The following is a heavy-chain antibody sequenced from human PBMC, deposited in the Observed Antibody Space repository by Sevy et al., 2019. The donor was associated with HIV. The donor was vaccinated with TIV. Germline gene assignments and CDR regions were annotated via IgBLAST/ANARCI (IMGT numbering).Heavy chain of an antibody. J-gene: IGHJ4*02. CDR3: AKNNYELYRTGGHIDY. CDR2: ISGSATNT. V-gene: IGHV3-23*01. D-gene: IGHD3-3*01. Sequence: GGSLRLSCAASGFALSMYAMSWVRQAPGKGLEWVSTISGSATNTYYADAVRGRFTISRENSKNTVYLQMNSLRAEDTAVYYCAKNNYELYRTGGHIDYWGQGTLVTVSS. CDR1: GFALSMYA.